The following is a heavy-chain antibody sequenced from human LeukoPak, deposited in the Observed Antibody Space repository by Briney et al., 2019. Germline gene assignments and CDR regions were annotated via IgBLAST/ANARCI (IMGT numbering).Heavy chain of an antibody. J-gene: IGHJ4*02. CDR2: IYSGGST. Sequence: GGSLRLSCAASEFSVGSNYMTWVRQAPGKGLEWVSLIYSGGSTYYADSVKGRFTISRDNSKNTLYLQMNSLRAEDTAVYYCASGLLWFGESYYWGQGTLVTVSS. CDR1: EFSVGSNY. V-gene: IGHV3-66*01. D-gene: IGHD3-10*01. CDR3: ASGLLWFGESYY.